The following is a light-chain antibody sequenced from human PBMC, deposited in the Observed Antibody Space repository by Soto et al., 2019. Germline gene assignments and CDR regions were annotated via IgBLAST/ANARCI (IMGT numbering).Light chain of an antibody. CDR1: SSDVGDYKY. CDR2: VNS. CDR3: SSYTSSDTPYV. V-gene: IGLV2-14*01. Sequence: QSALTQPASVSGSPGQSITISCTGTSSDVGDYKYVSWYQQHPDKAPKLIIFVNSNRPSGISDRFSASKSGNTASLTISGLQAKDEAAYYCSSYTSSDTPYVFGTGTKLTVL. J-gene: IGLJ1*01.